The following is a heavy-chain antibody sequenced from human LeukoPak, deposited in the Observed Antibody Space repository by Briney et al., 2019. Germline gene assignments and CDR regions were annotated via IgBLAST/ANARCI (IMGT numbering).Heavy chain of an antibody. CDR2: ISSSSSYI. Sequence: PGGSLRLSCAASGFTFSSYGMNWVRQAPGKGLEWVSSISSSSSYIYYADSVKGRFTISRDNAKNSLYLQMNSLRAEDTAVYYCASNPEGAHWYFDLWGRGTLVTVSS. D-gene: IGHD1-14*01. V-gene: IGHV3-21*01. J-gene: IGHJ2*01. CDR1: GFTFSSYG. CDR3: ASNPEGAHWYFDL.